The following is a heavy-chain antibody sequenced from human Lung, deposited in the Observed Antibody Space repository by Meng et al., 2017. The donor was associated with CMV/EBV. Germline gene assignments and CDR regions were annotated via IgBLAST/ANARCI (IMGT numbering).Heavy chain of an antibody. J-gene: IGHJ4*02. D-gene: IGHD6-19*01. CDR1: GGSISSSNW. Sequence: QVQLQEPGPGLVKPSGTLSLTCAASGGSISSSNWWSWVRQPPGKGLEWIGEIYHSGSTNYNPSLKSRVTISVDKSKNQFSLKLSSVTAADTAVYYCASFPPPGKQWLVTDYWGQGTLVTVSS. V-gene: IGHV4-4*02. CDR2: IYHSGST. CDR3: ASFPPPGKQWLVTDY.